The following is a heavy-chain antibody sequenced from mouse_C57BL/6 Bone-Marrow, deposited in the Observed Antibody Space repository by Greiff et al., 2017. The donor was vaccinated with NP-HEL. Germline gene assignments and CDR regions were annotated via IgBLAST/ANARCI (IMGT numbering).Heavy chain of an antibody. CDR3: AREHYGNFFDY. Sequence: EVQVVESEGGLVQPGSSMKLSCTASGFTFSDYYMAWVRQVPEKGLEWVANINYDGSSTYYLDSLKSRFIISKDNAKNILYLQMSSLKSEDTASYYCAREHYGNFFDYWGQGTTLTVSS. D-gene: IGHD2-1*01. V-gene: IGHV5-16*01. J-gene: IGHJ2*01. CDR1: GFTFSDYY. CDR2: INYDGSST.